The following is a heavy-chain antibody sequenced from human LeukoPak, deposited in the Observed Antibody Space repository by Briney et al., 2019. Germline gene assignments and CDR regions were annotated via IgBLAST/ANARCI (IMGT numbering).Heavy chain of an antibody. CDR3: ARHSGLRSPFDP. J-gene: IGHJ5*02. Sequence: SETLSLTCTVSGGSISSSSYYWGWIRQPPAKGLEWIGSIYYSGSTYYNPSLKSRITISVDMSKNQFSLKLSSVTAADTALYYCARHSGLRSPFDPWGQGTLVTVSS. CDR1: GGSISSSSYY. CDR2: IYYSGST. D-gene: IGHD3-3*01. V-gene: IGHV4-39*01.